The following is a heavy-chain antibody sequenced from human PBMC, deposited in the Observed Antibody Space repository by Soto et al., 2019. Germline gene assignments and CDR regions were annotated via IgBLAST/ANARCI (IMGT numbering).Heavy chain of an antibody. J-gene: IGHJ6*03. V-gene: IGHV6-1*01. CDR1: GDSVSSNSAA. CDR3: AREGGVLRYFDWLLPYYYMDV. Sequence: SQTLSLTCAISGDSVSSNSAAWNWIGQSPSRGLEWLGRTYYRSKWYNDYAVSVKSRITINPDTSKNQFSLQLNSVTPEDTAVYYCAREGGVLRYFDWLLPYYYMDVWGKGTTVTVSS. D-gene: IGHD3-9*01. CDR2: TYYRSKWYN.